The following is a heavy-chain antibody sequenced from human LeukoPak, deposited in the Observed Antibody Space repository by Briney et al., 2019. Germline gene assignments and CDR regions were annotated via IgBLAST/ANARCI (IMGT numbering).Heavy chain of an antibody. CDR1: GFIDGDHA. D-gene: IGHD5-18*01. J-gene: IGHJ6*02. CDR2: LWSNYYGATT. CDR3: ARGPIQLWIHNGMDA. V-gene: IGHV3-49*04. Sequence: PGGPLRLSCTSSGFIDGDHAMRWVRQAPGKGLEWVGFLWSNYYGATTEYAASVKGRFFNSRDDSRNIAYLQMNGLKTEDTAVYYCARGPIQLWIHNGMDAWGQGTTVTVSS.